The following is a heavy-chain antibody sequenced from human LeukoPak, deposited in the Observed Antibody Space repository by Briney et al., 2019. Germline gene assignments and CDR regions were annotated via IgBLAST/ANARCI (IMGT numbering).Heavy chain of an antibody. D-gene: IGHD4-11*01. V-gene: IGHV3-33*01. Sequence: PGGSLRLSCAAAGFTFSHYAMHWVRQAPGKGVEWVAVIWSDGTNKYYAASVKGRFTISRDDSDKTVYLQMNSLRPEDTGVYYCARDAQRGFDYSNSLQYWGQGTPVTVST. CDR1: GFTFSHYA. CDR3: ARDAQRGFDYSNSLQY. J-gene: IGHJ4*02. CDR2: IWSDGTNK.